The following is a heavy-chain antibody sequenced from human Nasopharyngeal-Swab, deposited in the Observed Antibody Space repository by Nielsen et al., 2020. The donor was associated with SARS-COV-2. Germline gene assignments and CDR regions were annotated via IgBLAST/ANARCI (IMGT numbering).Heavy chain of an antibody. CDR1: GYNFTSYW. CDR3: ARQGAVAGYYYYYMDV. Sequence: GESLKISCKGSGYNFTSYWIGWVRQMPGKGLEWMGIIYPGDSDTRYSPSFQGQVTISADKSISTAYLQWSSLKASDTAMYYCARQGAVAGYYYYYMDVWGKGTTVTVSS. D-gene: IGHD6-19*01. CDR2: IYPGDSDT. V-gene: IGHV5-51*01. J-gene: IGHJ6*03.